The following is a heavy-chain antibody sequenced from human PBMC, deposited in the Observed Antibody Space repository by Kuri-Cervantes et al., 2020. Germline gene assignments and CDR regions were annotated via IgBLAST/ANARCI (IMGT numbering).Heavy chain of an antibody. CDR1: GGTFSSYA. CDR2: MNPNSGKT. CDR3: ARTDDSTSWFDP. J-gene: IGHJ5*02. Sequence: ASVKVSCKASGGTFSSYAISWVRQAPGQGLEWMGWMNPNSGKTAYAQKFQGRVTMTSNTSISTAYMELSSLRSEDAAVYYCARTDDSTSWFDPWGQGTLVTVSS. V-gene: IGHV1-8*02. D-gene: IGHD1-1*01.